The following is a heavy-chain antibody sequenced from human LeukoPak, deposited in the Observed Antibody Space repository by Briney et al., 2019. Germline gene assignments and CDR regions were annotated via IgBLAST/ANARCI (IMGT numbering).Heavy chain of an antibody. Sequence: GGSLRLSCAASGFTFSSYGMHWVRQAPGKGLEWVAFIRYDGSNKYYADSVKGRFTISRDNSKNTLYLQMNSLRAEDTAVYYCAKSGQVVVPAARHMDVWGKGTTVTVSS. CDR2: IRYDGSNK. V-gene: IGHV3-30*02. CDR3: AKSGQVVVPAARHMDV. D-gene: IGHD2-2*01. J-gene: IGHJ6*03. CDR1: GFTFSSYG.